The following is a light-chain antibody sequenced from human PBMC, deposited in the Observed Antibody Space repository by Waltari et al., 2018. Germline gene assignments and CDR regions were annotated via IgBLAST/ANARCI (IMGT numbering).Light chain of an antibody. CDR1: ISDFGGFNS. J-gene: IGLJ3*02. CDR2: DVI. V-gene: IGLV2-14*03. Sequence: QSALTQPASVSGSPGQSITISCTGTISDFGGFNSVSWYQVHPGQAPRVMIYDVINRPSGVSDRFSASKSGNTASLTISGLQAEDEGDYYCSSQSTNSVVLFGGGTKLTVL. CDR3: SSQSTNSVVL.